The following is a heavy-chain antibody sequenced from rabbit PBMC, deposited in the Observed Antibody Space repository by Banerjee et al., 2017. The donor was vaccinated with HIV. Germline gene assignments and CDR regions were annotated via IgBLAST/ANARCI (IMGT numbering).Heavy chain of an antibody. Sequence: ELVESGGGLVQPGESLKLSCKASGIAFSSYGIIWVRQAPGKGLEWIACIYAGSSGSTYYASWAKGRFTISKPSSTTVTLQMTSLTAADTASYFCARDVVAGDGYALWGQGTLVTVS. D-gene: IGHD6-1*01. CDR2: IYAGSSGST. V-gene: IGHV1S45*01. CDR1: GIAFSSYG. CDR3: ARDVVAGDGYAL. J-gene: IGHJ6*01.